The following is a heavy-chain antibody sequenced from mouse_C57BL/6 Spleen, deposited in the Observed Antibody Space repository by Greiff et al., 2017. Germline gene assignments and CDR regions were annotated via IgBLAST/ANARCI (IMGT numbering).Heavy chain of an antibody. J-gene: IGHJ1*03. D-gene: IGHD1-1*01. CDR3: ARDPITTVVAHYWYFDV. CDR2: INYDGSST. V-gene: IGHV5-16*01. CDR1: GFTFSDYY. Sequence: EVKLMESEGGLVQPGSSMKLSCTASGFTFSDYYMAWVRQVPEKGLEWVANINYDGSSTYYLDSLKSRFIISRDNAKNILYLQMSSLKSDDTATYYCARDPITTVVAHYWYFDVWGTGTTVTVSS.